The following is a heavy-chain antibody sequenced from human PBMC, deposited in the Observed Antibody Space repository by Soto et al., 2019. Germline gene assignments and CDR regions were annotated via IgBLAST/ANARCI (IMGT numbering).Heavy chain of an antibody. CDR2: ISGSGGST. V-gene: IGHV3-23*01. Sequence: EVQLLESGGGLVQPGGSLRLSCAASGFTFSSYAMSWVRQAPGKGLEWVSAISGSGGSTYYADSVKGRFTISRDNSKNPLYLQMNRLRAEDTAVYYCAKVSGLRSSSWFWFDPWGQGTLVTVSS. D-gene: IGHD6-13*01. J-gene: IGHJ5*02. CDR3: AKVSGLRSSSWFWFDP. CDR1: GFTFSSYA.